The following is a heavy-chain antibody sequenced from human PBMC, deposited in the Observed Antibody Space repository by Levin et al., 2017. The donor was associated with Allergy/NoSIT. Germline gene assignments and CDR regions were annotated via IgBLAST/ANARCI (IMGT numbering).Heavy chain of an antibody. CDR2: IFYSGST. V-gene: IGHV4-59*11. J-gene: IGHJ5*02. D-gene: IGHD4-17*01. Sequence: SETLSLTCTVSGTSINSHYWTWVRQPPGKGLEWIGIIFYSGSTNYNPSLKSRVTISVDTSKNEFSLKLGSVTVADTAIYYCARVKTVTRLDHWGQGALVTVSS. CDR1: GTSINSHY. CDR3: ARVKTVTRLDH.